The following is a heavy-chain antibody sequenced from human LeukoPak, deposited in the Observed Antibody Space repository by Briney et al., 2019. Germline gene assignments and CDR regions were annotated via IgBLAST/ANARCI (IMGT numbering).Heavy chain of an antibody. J-gene: IGHJ6*03. CDR3: ARSRRLRGVTSRPIYYYYYMDV. V-gene: IGHV1-8*03. Sequence: ASVTLSCKASGCTFNTFDINWVRQATGQGPEWMGWVNPDNDKTVYAPKFQGRVSISSNNSINTAYMEYSGLKSDDTAVYYRARSRRLRGVTSRPIYYYYYMDVWGGGTTVTVSS. CDR1: GCTFNTFD. CDR2: VNPDNDKT. D-gene: IGHD3-10*01.